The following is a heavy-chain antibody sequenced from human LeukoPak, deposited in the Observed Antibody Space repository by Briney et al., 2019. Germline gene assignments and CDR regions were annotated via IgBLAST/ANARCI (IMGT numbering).Heavy chain of an antibody. V-gene: IGHV4-59*01. J-gene: IGHJ3*02. CDR1: GGSMSTYY. Sequence: PSESLSLTCPVSGGSMSTYYWSWIRQPPGKGLEWIGYVYYDGNTDYNPSLKSRVTTSIDTSKKQFSLKLTSVTAADTAVYYCARVKDDNNYDRAFDIWGQGTMVTVSS. CDR3: ARVKDDNNYDRAFDI. D-gene: IGHD5-24*01. CDR2: VYYDGNT.